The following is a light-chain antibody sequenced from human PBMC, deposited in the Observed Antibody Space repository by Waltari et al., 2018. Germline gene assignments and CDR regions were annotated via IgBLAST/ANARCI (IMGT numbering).Light chain of an antibody. Sequence: DIQMTQSPSSLSASVGDTVTITCPARQGISSYLNWFQQKPGKAPKLLIYAATSLQSGVPSRFGGSGSGTEFTLTISSLQPEDFATYYCLQHNSYPLTFGGGTKVEIK. CDR2: AAT. CDR1: QGISSY. CDR3: LQHNSYPLT. V-gene: IGKV1-17*01. J-gene: IGKJ4*01.